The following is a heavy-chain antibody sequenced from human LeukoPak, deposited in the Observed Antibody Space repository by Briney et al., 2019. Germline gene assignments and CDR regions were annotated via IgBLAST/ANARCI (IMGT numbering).Heavy chain of an antibody. D-gene: IGHD6-13*01. CDR3: ARAGLAAVTYYFDY. Sequence: GGSLRLSCAASGFTFSSYEMNWVRQAPGKGLEWVSCISTSGSTIYYADSVKGRFTISRDNAKNSLYLQMNSLRDEDTAVYYCARAGLAAVTYYFDYWGQGTLVTVSS. CDR2: ISTSGSTI. V-gene: IGHV3-48*03. CDR1: GFTFSSYE. J-gene: IGHJ4*02.